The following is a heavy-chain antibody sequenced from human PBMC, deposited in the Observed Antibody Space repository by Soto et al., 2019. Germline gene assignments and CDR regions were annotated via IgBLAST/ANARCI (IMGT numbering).Heavy chain of an antibody. CDR3: AGGGMGYCSSTGFPRGWFDP. J-gene: IGHJ5*02. CDR2: INHSGIT. Sequence: AETLSLTCAVYGGSFRGYYWSWIRQPPGKVLELIGEINHSGITNYNPSPKSRVTISVDTSKKKFSLKLSPVTAADTAVYYCAGGGMGYCSSTGFPRGWFDPWGQGALVTVSS. D-gene: IGHD2-2*01. CDR1: GGSFRGYY. V-gene: IGHV4-34*01.